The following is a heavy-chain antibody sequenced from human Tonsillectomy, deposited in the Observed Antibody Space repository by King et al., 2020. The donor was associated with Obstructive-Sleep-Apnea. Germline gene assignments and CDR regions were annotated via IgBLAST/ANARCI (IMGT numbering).Heavy chain of an antibody. CDR1: GGSISSGGYY. D-gene: IGHD2-15*01. Sequence: VQLQESGPGLVKPSQTLSLTCTVSGGSISSGGYYWSWIRQHPGKGLEWIGYIYYSGSTYYNPSLKRRVTISVDTSKNKFSLKLGSVTAADTAVYYCARAPSQRYCSGGSCYPRPVPFDYWGQGPLVTVSS. CDR3: ARAPSQRYCSGGSCYPRPVPFDY. V-gene: IGHV4-31*03. J-gene: IGHJ4*02. CDR2: IYYSGST.